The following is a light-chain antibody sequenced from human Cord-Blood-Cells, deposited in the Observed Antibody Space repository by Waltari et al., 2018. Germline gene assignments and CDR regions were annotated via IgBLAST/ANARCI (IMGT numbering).Light chain of an antibody. CDR1: SGSVSTSYY. V-gene: IGLV8-61*01. CDR3: VRYMGSGIWV. J-gene: IGLJ3*02. CDR2: STN. Sequence: QTVVTQEPSFSVSHGGTVTLTCGLSSGSVSTSYYASWYQQTPGQAPRTLIYSTNTRSSGVPDRFSGSILGNKAALTITGAKADDESDYYCVRYMGSGIWVFGGGTKLTVL.